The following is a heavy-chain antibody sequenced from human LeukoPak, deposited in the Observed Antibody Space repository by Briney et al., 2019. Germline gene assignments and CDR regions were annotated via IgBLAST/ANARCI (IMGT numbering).Heavy chain of an antibody. V-gene: IGHV3-48*01. CDR1: GFTFSTYS. CDR2: ISSSSSNM. D-gene: IGHD4-17*01. CDR3: VRNDGDNAFDI. Sequence: PGGSLRLPCAASGFTFSTYSMNWVRQAPGKGLDWVSYISSSSSNMYYADSVKGRFTTSRDNAKNSLYMQMNNLRAEDPAVYYCVRNDGDNAFDIWGRGTKVTVSS. J-gene: IGHJ3*02.